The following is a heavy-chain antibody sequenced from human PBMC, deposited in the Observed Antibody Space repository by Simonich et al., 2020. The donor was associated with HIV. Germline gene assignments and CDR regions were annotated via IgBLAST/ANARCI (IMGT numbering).Heavy chain of an antibody. CDR1: GGSISSYY. D-gene: IGHD3-10*01. V-gene: IGHV4-59*12. CDR2: IYSRGGT. Sequence: QVQLQESGPGLVKPSETLSLTCNVSGGSISSYYWSWIRQPPGKGLEWIGYIYSRGGTNNKPSLRSRVTITMDTSKNQFSLKLSSVTAADTAVYYCARVPRRGMIDYWGRGTLVTVSS. J-gene: IGHJ4*02. CDR3: ARVPRRGMIDY.